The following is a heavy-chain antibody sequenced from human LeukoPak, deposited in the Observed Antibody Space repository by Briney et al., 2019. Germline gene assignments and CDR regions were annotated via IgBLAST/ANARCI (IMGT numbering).Heavy chain of an antibody. CDR3: ARDSHKFDSSGYYPDAFDI. Sequence: QPGGSLRLSCAASGFIVSSNYMNWVRQAPGKGLEWVSVIYTGGNTYYADSVKGRFTISRDNAKKSLYLQMHSLRAEDTAVYYCARDSHKFDSSGYYPDAFDIWGQGTMVTVSS. CDR1: GFIVSSNY. D-gene: IGHD3-22*01. CDR2: IYTGGNT. V-gene: IGHV3-53*01. J-gene: IGHJ3*02.